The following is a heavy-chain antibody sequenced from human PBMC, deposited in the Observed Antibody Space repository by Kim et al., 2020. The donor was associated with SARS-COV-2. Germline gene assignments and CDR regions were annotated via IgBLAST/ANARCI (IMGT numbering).Heavy chain of an antibody. CDR3: ARNSRGVSYTGVDY. Sequence: SETLSLTCTVSGGSISDYSWSWIRQPAGKGLEWIGRIYTSGSTSSTTYNPSLKSRVTMSVDTSNNQFSLKLRSVTAADTALYYCARNSRGVSYTGVDYWGQGTLVTVSS. CDR1: GGSISDYS. V-gene: IGHV4-4*07. J-gene: IGHJ4*02. D-gene: IGHD3-10*01. CDR2: IYTSGST.